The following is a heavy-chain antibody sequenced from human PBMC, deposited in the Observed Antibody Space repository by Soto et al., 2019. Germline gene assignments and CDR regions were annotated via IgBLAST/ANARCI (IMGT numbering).Heavy chain of an antibody. J-gene: IGHJ6*02. CDR2: IYHSGST. CDR3: ARDWNGIAAAGTGVRYYGMDV. Sequence: SETLSLTCAVSGGSISSSNWWSWVRQPPGKGLEWIGEIYHSGSTNYNPSLKSRVTISVDKSKNQFSLKLSSVTAADTAVYYCARDWNGIAAAGTGVRYYGMDVWGQGTTVTVSS. V-gene: IGHV4-4*02. D-gene: IGHD6-13*01. CDR1: GGSISSSNW.